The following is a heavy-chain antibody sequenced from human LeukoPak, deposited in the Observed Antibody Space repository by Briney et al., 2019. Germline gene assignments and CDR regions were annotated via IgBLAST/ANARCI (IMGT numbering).Heavy chain of an antibody. CDR1: GGSLSSYY. D-gene: IGHD1-1*01. CDR3: ARDGGGTNNWPWFVP. J-gene: IGHJ5*02. CDR2: IYTSGST. V-gene: IGHV4-4*07. Sequence: SETLSLTCTVCGGSLSSYYWSWMRQPAGKGLEWIGRIYTSGSTNYNPSLKSRVTMSVDTSKNQFSLKLSSVTAADTAVYYCARDGGGTNNWPWFVPSGHRTLVTVSS.